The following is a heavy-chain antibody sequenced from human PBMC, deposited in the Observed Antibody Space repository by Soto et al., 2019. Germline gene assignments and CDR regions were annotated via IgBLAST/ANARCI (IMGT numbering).Heavy chain of an antibody. CDR3: ARYVVAGPFDY. Sequence: SVKVSCKASRGTYSSYAISWVRQAPGQGLEWMGSIIAIFGTATYAQKFQGRVTITADKSTSTAYMELSSLRAEDMGVYYCARYVVAGPFDYWGQGTLVTVSS. V-gene: IGHV1-69*06. J-gene: IGHJ4*02. D-gene: IGHD6-19*01. CDR1: RGTYSSYA. CDR2: IIAIFGTA.